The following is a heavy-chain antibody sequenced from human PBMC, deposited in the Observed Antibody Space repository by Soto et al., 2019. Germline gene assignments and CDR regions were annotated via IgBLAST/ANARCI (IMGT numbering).Heavy chain of an antibody. J-gene: IGHJ4*02. Sequence: ETLSLTCAVYGGSFSGYYWSWIRQPPGKGLEWIGEINHSGSTNYNPSLKSRVTISVDTSKNQFSLKLSSVTAADTAVYYCARGPGYCSSTSCSDYWGQGTLVTVPQ. CDR1: GGSFSGYY. CDR3: ARGPGYCSSTSCSDY. CDR2: INHSGST. D-gene: IGHD2-2*01. V-gene: IGHV4-34*01.